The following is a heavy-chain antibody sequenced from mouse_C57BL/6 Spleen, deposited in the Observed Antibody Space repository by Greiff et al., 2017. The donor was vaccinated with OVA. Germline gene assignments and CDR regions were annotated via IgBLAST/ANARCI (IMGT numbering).Heavy chain of an antibody. CDR2: IYPGDGDT. CDR3: ARTYYSNSYYFDY. D-gene: IGHD2-5*01. J-gene: IGHJ2*01. V-gene: IGHV1-82*01. CDR1: GYAFSSSW. Sequence: QVQLQQSGPELVKPGASVKISCKASGYAFSSSWMNWVKQRPGKGLEWIGRIYPGDGDTNYNGKFKGKATLTADKSSSTAYMQLSSLTSEDSAVYFCARTYYSNSYYFDYWGQGTTLTVSS.